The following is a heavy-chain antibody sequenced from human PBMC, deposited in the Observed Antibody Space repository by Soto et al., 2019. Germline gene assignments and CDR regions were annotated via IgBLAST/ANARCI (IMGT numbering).Heavy chain of an antibody. D-gene: IGHD5-18*01. CDR1: GFSFSDYW. CDR3: ARDLGTARVGFYYGMDV. CDR2: IKQDGSEK. V-gene: IGHV3-7*01. Sequence: GGSLRLSCAASGFSFSDYWMTWVRQAPGKGLEWVANIKQDGSEKYYVDSVEGRFTISRVNAKNSLFLQMYGLRAEDTAVYYCARDLGTARVGFYYGMDVWGQGTTVTVS. J-gene: IGHJ6*02.